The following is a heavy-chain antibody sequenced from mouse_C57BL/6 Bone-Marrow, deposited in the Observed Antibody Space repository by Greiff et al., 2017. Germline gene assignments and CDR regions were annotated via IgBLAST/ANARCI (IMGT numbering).Heavy chain of an antibody. Sequence: EVQLQQSGPELVKPGASVKISCKASGYTFTDYYMNWVKQSHGKSLEWIGDINPNNGGTSYNQKFKGKATLTVDKSSSTAYLELRSLTSEDSAFYYGARGFTTVVRYARDYWGQGTSVTVSS. CDR2: INPNNGGT. CDR1: GYTFTDYY. J-gene: IGHJ4*01. D-gene: IGHD1-1*01. V-gene: IGHV1-26*01. CDR3: ARGFTTVVRYARDY.